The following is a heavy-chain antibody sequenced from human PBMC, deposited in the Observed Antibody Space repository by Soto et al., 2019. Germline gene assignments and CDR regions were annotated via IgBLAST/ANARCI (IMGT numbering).Heavy chain of an antibody. Sequence: VGSLRLSCAASGFTFSSYAMSWVRQAPGKGLECVSAISGSGGSTYYADSVKGRFTISRDNSKNTLYLQMNSLRAEDTAVYYCAKDHYDFWSGYYRSFDYWGQGTLVTVS. CDR3: AKDHYDFWSGYYRSFDY. CDR2: ISGSGGST. CDR1: GFTFSSYA. D-gene: IGHD3-3*01. V-gene: IGHV3-23*01. J-gene: IGHJ4*02.